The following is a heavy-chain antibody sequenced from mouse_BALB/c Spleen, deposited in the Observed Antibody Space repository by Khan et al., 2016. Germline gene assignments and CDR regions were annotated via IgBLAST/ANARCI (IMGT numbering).Heavy chain of an antibody. CDR3: ARAGYYGYLAY. D-gene: IGHD1-1*01. CDR2: INPDSRTI. CDR1: GFDFRRYW. J-gene: IGHJ3*01. V-gene: IGHV4-1*02. Sequence: EVKLLESGGGLVQPGGSLKLSCAASGFDFRRYWMSWVRQAPGKGLEWIGEINPDSRTINYSPSLKDKFTISRDNAKSTLYLQMSQVRSEDTALYYCARAGYYGYLAYWGQGTLVSVSA.